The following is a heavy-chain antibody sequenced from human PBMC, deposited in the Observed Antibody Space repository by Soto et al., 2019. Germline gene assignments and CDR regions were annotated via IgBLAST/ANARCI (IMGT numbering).Heavy chain of an antibody. CDR1: ESIFRGYG. D-gene: IGHD3-3*02. CDR2: IRFDGSNE. CDR3: ARDQLVYYYMDV. Sequence: GGSLRLSCAASESIFRGYGMHWIRQTPDKGLEWVAIIRFDGSNEHYADSVKGRFTISRDNSKNILYLQMNSLRAEDTAVYYCARDQLVYYYMDVWGKGTTVTVSS. V-gene: IGHV3-30*02. J-gene: IGHJ6*03.